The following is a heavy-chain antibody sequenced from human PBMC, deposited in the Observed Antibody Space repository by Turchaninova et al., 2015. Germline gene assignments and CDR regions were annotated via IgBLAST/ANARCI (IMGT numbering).Heavy chain of an antibody. J-gene: IGHJ4*02. CDR2: IYSLIDGGTT. Sequence: CTDLGIHFRNTWMSWVLQARGKGLEWVGRIYSLIDGGTTDNAAHVKGRFTISRDESNNTLYLQMNSLKTEDTAVYYCTTDRRIYCSGGSCYSGVFDYWGQGTLVAVSS. CDR3: TTDRRIYCSGGSCYSGVFDY. CDR1: GIHFRNTW. D-gene: IGHD2-15*01. V-gene: IGHV3-15*01.